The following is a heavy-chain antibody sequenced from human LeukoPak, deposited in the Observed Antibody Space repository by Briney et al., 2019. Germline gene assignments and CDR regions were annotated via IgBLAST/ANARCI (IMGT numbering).Heavy chain of an antibody. CDR2: ISSGSSYR. D-gene: IGHD3-16*01. CDR3: ARASSGRGDLFDY. CDR1: GFTFSSYS. Sequence: GGSLRLSCAASGFTFSSYSMNWVRQAPGKGLEWVSSISSGSSYRYYADSVKGRFTISRDNAKNSLYLQMNSLRAEDTAVYYCARASSGRGDLFDYWGQGTLVTVSS. J-gene: IGHJ4*02. V-gene: IGHV3-21*01.